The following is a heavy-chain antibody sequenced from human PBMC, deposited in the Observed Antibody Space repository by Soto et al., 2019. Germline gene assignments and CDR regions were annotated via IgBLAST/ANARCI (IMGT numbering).Heavy chain of an antibody. D-gene: IGHD2-15*01. V-gene: IGHV1-18*01. J-gene: IGHJ3*02. CDR1: GYTFTSYG. Sequence: EASVKVSCKASGYTFTSYGISWVRQAPGQGLEWMGWISAYNGKTNYAQKLQGRVTMTTDTSTSTAYMELRSLRSDDTAVYYCAGVVAATLGAFDIWGQGTMVTVSS. CDR2: ISAYNGKT. CDR3: AGVVAATLGAFDI.